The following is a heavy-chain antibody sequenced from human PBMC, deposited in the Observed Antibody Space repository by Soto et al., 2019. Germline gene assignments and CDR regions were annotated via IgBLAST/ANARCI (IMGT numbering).Heavy chain of an antibody. CDR3: AREIRQGWYKWFDP. V-gene: IGHV4-59*01. Sequence: ETLSLTCTVSGGSISSYYWSWIRQPPGKGLEWIGYIYYSGSTNYNPSLKSRVTISVDTSKNQFSLKLSSVTAADTAVYYCAREIRQGWYKWFDPWGQGTLVTVSS. CDR2: IYYSGST. D-gene: IGHD2-15*01. CDR1: GGSISSYY. J-gene: IGHJ5*02.